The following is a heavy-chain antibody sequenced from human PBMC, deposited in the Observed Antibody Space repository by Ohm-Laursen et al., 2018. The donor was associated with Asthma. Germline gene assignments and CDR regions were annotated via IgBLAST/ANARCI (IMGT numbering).Heavy chain of an antibody. CDR1: GGSISSSSYY. V-gene: IGHV4-31*11. J-gene: IGHJ4*02. CDR2: INYSGLT. CDR3: ARGAFYYESTGYYFFDH. D-gene: IGHD3-22*01. Sequence: SQTLSLTCAVSGGSISSSSYYWGWIRQHPGKGLEWIGYINYSGLTYSNPSLRSRVIISVDTSKNQFSLNLTSVTAADTAVYYCARGAFYYESTGYYFFDHWGQGALVTVSS.